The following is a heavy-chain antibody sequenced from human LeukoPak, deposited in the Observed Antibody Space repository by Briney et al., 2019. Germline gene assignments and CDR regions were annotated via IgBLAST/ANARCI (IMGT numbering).Heavy chain of an antibody. V-gene: IGHV3-30-3*01. CDR2: LSYDGSNK. J-gene: IGHJ4*02. CDR3: ARTIAAAGSRGPY. D-gene: IGHD6-13*01. Sequence: GRSLRLSCAASGFTFSSYAMHWVRQAPGKGLEWVAVLSYDGSNKFYADSVKGRFTISRDNSKNTLYLQMNSLRAEDTAVYYCARTIAAAGSRGPYWGQGTLVTVSS. CDR1: GFTFSSYA.